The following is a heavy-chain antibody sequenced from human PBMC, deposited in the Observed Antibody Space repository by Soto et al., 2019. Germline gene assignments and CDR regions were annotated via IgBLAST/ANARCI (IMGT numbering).Heavy chain of an antibody. CDR1: GGSISSGGYS. CDR3: AAGGGLPRYY. J-gene: IGHJ4*02. Sequence: QLQLQESGSGLVKPSQTLSLTCAVSGGSISSGGYSWSWIRQPPGKGLEWIGYIYHSGSTYYNPSLKSRVDLSVDWSKNQFSLKLSSVPAADTAVYCCAAGGGLPRYYWGQGTLVTVSS. V-gene: IGHV4-30-2*01. D-gene: IGHD5-12*01. CDR2: IYHSGST.